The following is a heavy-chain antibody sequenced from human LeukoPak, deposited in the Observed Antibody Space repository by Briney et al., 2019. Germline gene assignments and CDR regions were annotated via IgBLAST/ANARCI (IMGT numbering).Heavy chain of an antibody. Sequence: SETLSLACTVSGGSIIGYYWNWIRQPPGKGLDWIGYIYHSGSTNYNPSLKSRVTISVDTSKTQISLKLRAVTAADTAVYYCARSRVWSDYWGYFDYWGQGTLVTVSS. D-gene: IGHD3-3*01. CDR2: IYHSGST. V-gene: IGHV4-59*01. CDR1: GGSIIGYY. J-gene: IGHJ4*02. CDR3: ARSRVWSDYWGYFDY.